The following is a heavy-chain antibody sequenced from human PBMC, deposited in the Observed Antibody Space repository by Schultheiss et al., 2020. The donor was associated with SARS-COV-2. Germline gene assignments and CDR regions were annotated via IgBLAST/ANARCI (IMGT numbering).Heavy chain of an antibody. CDR2: ISSSSSTI. J-gene: IGHJ4*02. D-gene: IGHD4-23*01. V-gene: IGHV3-48*01. CDR3: ARIDYGGKRGSWDY. Sequence: GESLKISCAASGFTFSSYSMNWVRQAPGKGLEWVSSISSSSSTIYYADSVKGRFTISRDNAKNSLYLQMNSLRAEDTAVYYCARIDYGGKRGSWDYWGQGTLVTVSS. CDR1: GFTFSSYS.